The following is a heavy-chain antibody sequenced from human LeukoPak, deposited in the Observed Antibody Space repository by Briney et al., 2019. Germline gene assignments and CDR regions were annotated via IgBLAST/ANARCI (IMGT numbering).Heavy chain of an antibody. J-gene: IGHJ4*02. D-gene: IGHD4/OR15-4a*01. CDR2: VSAYNGYT. CDR1: GYTFTSYG. V-gene: IGHV1-18*01. CDR3: ARDKVHFSFDY. Sequence: ASVKVSCKASGYTFTSYGISWVRQAPGQGLEWMGWVSAYNGYTNYAQKLHGRLTMTTDTSTSTAYMELRSLRSDDTAIYYCARDKVHFSFDYWGQGTLVTVSS.